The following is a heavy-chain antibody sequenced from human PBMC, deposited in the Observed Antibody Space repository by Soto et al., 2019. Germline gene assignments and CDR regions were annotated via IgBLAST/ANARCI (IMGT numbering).Heavy chain of an antibody. V-gene: IGHV4-39*01. J-gene: IGHJ5*02. CDR1: GGSISSSNYC. CDR3: ARLFGYNWLDP. D-gene: IGHD3-10*01. Sequence: QLQLQESGPGLVKPSETLSLSCTVSGGSISSSNYCWGWIRQPPGKGLEWIGSLCYGGTTYYNPSLKSRVTISVDTSKNQFSLKVSSVTAADTAMYYCARLFGYNWLDPWGQGTLVTVSS. CDR2: LCYGGTT.